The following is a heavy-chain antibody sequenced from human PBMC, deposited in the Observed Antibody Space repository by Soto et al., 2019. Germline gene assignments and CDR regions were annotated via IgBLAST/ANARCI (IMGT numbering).Heavy chain of an antibody. J-gene: IGHJ4*01. CDR3: AHRGGATVGLYYFDY. V-gene: IGHV2-5*01. D-gene: IGHD3-16*01. Sequence: GPTLVNPTQTLTLTCTFSGFSLSTTGVGVSWIRQPPGKALEWLALIYWHDDKRYSPSLKSRLTIAKDTSKNQVVLTMTNVDPVDTATYYCAHRGGATVGLYYFDYWGQGALVTVSS. CDR1: GFSLSTTGVG. CDR2: IYWHDDK.